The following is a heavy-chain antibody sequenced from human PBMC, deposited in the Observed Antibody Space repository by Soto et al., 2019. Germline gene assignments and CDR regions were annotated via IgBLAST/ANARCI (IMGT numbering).Heavy chain of an antibody. Sequence: GGSLRLSCAASGFSFSSYSMNWVRQAPGKGLEWVANIKQDGGEKYYVDSVKGRFTISRDNAKNSLYLQMNSLRAEDTAVYYCANLQGYCSGGSCYSRQYYYYYYMDVWGKGTTVTVSS. CDR2: IKQDGGEK. J-gene: IGHJ6*03. CDR1: GFSFSSYS. D-gene: IGHD2-15*01. CDR3: ANLQGYCSGGSCYSRQYYYYYYMDV. V-gene: IGHV3-7*01.